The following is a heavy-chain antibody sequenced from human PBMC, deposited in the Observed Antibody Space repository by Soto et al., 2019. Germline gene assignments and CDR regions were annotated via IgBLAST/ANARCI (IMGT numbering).Heavy chain of an antibody. CDR2: ISAYNGNT. V-gene: IGHV1-18*04. J-gene: IGHJ4*02. Sequence: WASVKVSCKASGYTFTSYGISWVRQAPGQGLEWMGWISAYNGNTNYAQKLQGRVTMTTDTSTSTAYMELRSLRSDDTAVYYCARERDGYPAEIDFDYWGQGTLVTVYS. CDR3: ARERDGYPAEIDFDY. CDR1: GYTFTSYG. D-gene: IGHD5-12*01.